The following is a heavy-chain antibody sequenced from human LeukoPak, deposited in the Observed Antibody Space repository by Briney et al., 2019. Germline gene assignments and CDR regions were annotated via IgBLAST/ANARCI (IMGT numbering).Heavy chain of an antibody. Sequence: PSETLSLTCAVYGGSFSDYYWSWIRQPPGKGLEWIGEISHSGGTNYNPSLKSRVTISVDTSKNHFSLKLNSVTAPDTAVYYCARLYNWFDPWGQGTLVTVSS. J-gene: IGHJ5*02. CDR3: ARLYNWFDP. V-gene: IGHV4-34*01. CDR1: GGSFSDYY. CDR2: ISHSGGT.